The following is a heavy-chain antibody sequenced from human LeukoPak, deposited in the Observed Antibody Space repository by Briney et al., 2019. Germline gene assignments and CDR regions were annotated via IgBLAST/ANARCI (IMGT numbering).Heavy chain of an antibody. D-gene: IGHD2-15*01. V-gene: IGHV4-39*01. CDR2: IYYSGST. CDR3: ARARGYCSGGSCYPDY. J-gene: IGHJ4*02. Sequence: PSETLSLTCTVSGGSISSSSYYWGWIRQPPGKGLEWIGSIYYSGSTYYNPSLKSRVTISVDTSKNQFSLKLSSVTAADTAVYYCARARGYCSGGSCYPDYWGQGTLVTVSS. CDR1: GGSISSSSYY.